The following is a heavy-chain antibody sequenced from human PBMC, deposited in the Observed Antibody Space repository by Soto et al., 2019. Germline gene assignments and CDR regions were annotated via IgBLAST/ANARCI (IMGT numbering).Heavy chain of an antibody. J-gene: IGHJ6*03. V-gene: IGHV1-2*04. CDR2: INPNSGGT. Sequence: QVQLVQSGAEVKKPGASVKVSCKASGYTFTGYYMHWVRQAPGQGLEWMGWINPNSGGTNYAQKFQGWVTMTRDTSISTAYMELSRLRSDDTAVYYCARGRRGDNYYYYYYMDVWGKGTTVTVSS. D-gene: IGHD3-16*01. CDR1: GYTFTGYY. CDR3: ARGRRGDNYYYYYYMDV.